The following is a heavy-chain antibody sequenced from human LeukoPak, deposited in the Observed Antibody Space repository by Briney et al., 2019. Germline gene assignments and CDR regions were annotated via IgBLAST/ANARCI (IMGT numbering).Heavy chain of an antibody. V-gene: IGHV4-4*02. CDR1: GGSITNSYW. CDR2: IYYSGST. D-gene: IGHD3-22*01. CDR3: ARGGRLLGKFDY. Sequence: PSGTLSLTCAVSGGSITNSYWWTWVRQSPGKGLEWVGEIYYSGSTNYNPSLKSRVTMSVDKSKNQFSLKLSSVTAADTAVYFCARGGRLLGKFDYWGQGTLVTVSS. J-gene: IGHJ4*02.